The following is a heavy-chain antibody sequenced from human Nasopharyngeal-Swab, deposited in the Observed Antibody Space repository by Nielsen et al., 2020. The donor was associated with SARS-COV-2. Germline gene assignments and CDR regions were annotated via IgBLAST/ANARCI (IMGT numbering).Heavy chain of an antibody. V-gene: IGHV3-23*01. CDR3: ARAEVAGTWTALGAYYYYGMDV. D-gene: IGHD6-19*01. Sequence: GESLKISCADTGFTFSYYAMNWVRQAPGKGLEWVSGISDGGGSTSYADSAKGRFTISRDNSKNTLYLQMNSLRAEDTAVYYCARAEVAGTWTALGAYYYYGMDVWGQGTTVTVSS. J-gene: IGHJ6*02. CDR2: ISDGGGST. CDR1: GFTFSYYA.